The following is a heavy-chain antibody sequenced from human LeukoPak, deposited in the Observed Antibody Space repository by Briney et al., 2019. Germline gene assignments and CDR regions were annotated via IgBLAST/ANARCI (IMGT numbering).Heavy chain of an antibody. CDR3: ARNFGWHQYDY. V-gene: IGHV3-7*01. CDR1: GFTFSSYA. Sequence: PGGSLRLSCAASGFTFSSYAMNWVRQAPGKGLEWVANIRQDGSEKYYVDSVKGRFSISRDNTKSSLYLQLDSLRADDTAVYYCARNFGWHQYDYWGQGALVTVSS. J-gene: IGHJ4*02. CDR2: IRQDGSEK. D-gene: IGHD3-3*01.